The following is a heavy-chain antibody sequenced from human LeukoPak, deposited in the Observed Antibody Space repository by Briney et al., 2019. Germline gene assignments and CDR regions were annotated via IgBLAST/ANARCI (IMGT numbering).Heavy chain of an antibody. J-gene: IGHJ4*02. V-gene: IGHV1-46*01. CDR1: GYTFINYY. CDR3: ARARTGDSDY. CDR2: INPGGGST. Sequence: VASVNVSCKASGYTFINYYIHWVRQAPGQGLEWMGLINPGGGSTTYSQKFQGRVTMTRDTSTNTVYMELNSLRSEDTALYYCARARTGDSDYWGQGTLVTVSS. D-gene: IGHD7-27*01.